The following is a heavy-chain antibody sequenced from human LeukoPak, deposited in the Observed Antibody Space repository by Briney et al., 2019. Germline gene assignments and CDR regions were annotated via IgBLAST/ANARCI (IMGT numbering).Heavy chain of an antibody. D-gene: IGHD1-14*01. CDR2: IYHSGST. CDR3: ARAITGSPSENDY. V-gene: IGHV4-38-2*02. CDR1: GYSISSGYY. Sequence: SETLSLTCTVSGYSISSGYYWGWIRQPPGKGLEWIGSIYHSGSTYYNPSLKSRVTMSVDTSKNQFSLKLSSVTAADTAVYYCARAITGSPSENDYWGQGTLVTVSS. J-gene: IGHJ4*02.